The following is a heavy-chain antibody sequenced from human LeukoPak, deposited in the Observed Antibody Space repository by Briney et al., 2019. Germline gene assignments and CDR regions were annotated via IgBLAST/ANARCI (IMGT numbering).Heavy chain of an antibody. CDR1: GGSISSYY. V-gene: IGHV4-59*01. CDR3: ARVVSGGGYSGYEASSYYYYYMDV. CDR2: IYYSGST. Sequence: PSETLSLTCTVSGGSISSYYWSWIRQPPGKGLEWIGYIYYSGSTNYNPSLKSRVTISVDTSKNQFSLKLSSVTAADTAVYYCARVVSGGGYSGYEASSYYYYYMDVWGKGTTVTISS. J-gene: IGHJ6*03. D-gene: IGHD5-12*01.